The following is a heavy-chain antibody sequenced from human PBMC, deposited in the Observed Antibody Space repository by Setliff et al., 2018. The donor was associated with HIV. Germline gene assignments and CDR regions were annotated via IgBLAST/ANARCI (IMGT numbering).Heavy chain of an antibody. Sequence: PSVKVSCKASGGTFSSYAISWVRQAPGQGPEWMGGIIPIFGTANYAQKFQGRVTITTDESTSTAYMGLSSLRSEDTAVYYCASGLEWEPPTYYYGMDVWGQGTTVTVSS. CDR1: GGTFSSYA. D-gene: IGHD3-3*01. V-gene: IGHV1-69*05. J-gene: IGHJ6*02. CDR3: ASGLEWEPPTYYYGMDV. CDR2: IIPIFGTA.